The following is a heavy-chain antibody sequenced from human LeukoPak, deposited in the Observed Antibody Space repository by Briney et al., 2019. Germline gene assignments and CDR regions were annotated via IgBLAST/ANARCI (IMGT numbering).Heavy chain of an antibody. CDR3: ARAPYYYDSSGYYDY. J-gene: IGHJ4*02. CDR2: ISYDGSNK. CDR1: GFTFSSYA. Sequence: GGSLRLSCAASGFTFSSYAMHWVRQAPGKELEWVAVISYDGSNKYYADSVKGRFTISRDNSKNTLYLQMNSLRAEDTAVYYCARAPYYYDSSGYYDYWGQGTLVTVSS. V-gene: IGHV3-30-3*01. D-gene: IGHD3-22*01.